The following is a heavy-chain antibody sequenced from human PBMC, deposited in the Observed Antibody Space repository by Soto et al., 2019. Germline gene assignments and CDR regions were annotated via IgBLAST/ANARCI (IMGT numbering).Heavy chain of an antibody. D-gene: IGHD2-21*01. J-gene: IGHJ6*03. V-gene: IGHV3-23*01. CDR3: AKNPSFVVVNYYYYMDV. CDR2: ISGSGGST. Sequence: GGSLRLSCAASGFTFSSYAMSWVRQAPGKGLEWVSAISGSGGSTYYADSVKGRFTISRDNSKNTLYLQMNSLRAEDTAVYYCAKNPSFVVVNYYYYMDVWGKGTTVTVSS. CDR1: GFTFSSYA.